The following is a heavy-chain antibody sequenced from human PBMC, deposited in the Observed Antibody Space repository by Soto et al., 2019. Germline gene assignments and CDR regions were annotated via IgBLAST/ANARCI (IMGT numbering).Heavy chain of an antibody. CDR1: CRLISNGGYH. CDR3: ATLAMGARGRGY. CDR2: INHDGSA. D-gene: IGHD2-15*01. Sequence: SETLSLTCTVSCRLISNGGYHWISIRQHPGKGLEWIGFINHDGSAYYNPSVQSRLTISIDASDIQFSLKLTSVTAADTAVYFCATLAMGARGRGYWGPGTLVTVSS. J-gene: IGHJ4*01. V-gene: IGHV4-31*03.